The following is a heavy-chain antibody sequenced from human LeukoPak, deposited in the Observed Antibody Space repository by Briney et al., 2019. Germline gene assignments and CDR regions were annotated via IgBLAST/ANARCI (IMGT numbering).Heavy chain of an antibody. J-gene: IGHJ3*02. V-gene: IGHV3-30*02. CDR1: GFTFSSYG. D-gene: IGHD5-12*01. CDR3: AKDYSGWLNDAFDI. CDR2: IRYDGSNK. Sequence: GGSLRLSCAASGFTFSSYGMHWVRQAPGKGLEWVAFIRYDGSNKYYADSVKGRFTISRDNSKNTLYLQMNGLRAEDTAVYYCAKDYSGWLNDAFDIWGQGTMVTVSS.